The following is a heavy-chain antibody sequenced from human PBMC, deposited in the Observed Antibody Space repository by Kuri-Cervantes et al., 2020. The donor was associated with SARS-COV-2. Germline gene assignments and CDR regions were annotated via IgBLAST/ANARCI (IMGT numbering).Heavy chain of an antibody. CDR3: ARDGYNFIPFDY. Sequence: GGSLRLSCAASGFTFSSYGMHWVRQAPGKGLEWVAVIWYGGSNKYYAASVKGRFTVSRDNSKNTLYLQMNSLRSEDTARYYCARDGYNFIPFDYWGQGILVTVSS. CDR1: GFTFSSYG. D-gene: IGHD5-24*01. CDR2: IWYGGSNK. J-gene: IGHJ4*02. V-gene: IGHV3-33*08.